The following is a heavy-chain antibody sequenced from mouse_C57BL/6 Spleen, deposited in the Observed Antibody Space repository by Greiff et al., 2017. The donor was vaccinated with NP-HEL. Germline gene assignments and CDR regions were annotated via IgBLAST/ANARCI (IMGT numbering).Heavy chain of an antibody. D-gene: IGHD2-12*01. CDR1: GYTFTEYT. CDR2: FYPGSGSL. Sequence: QVQLKESGAELVKPGASVKLSCKASGYTFTEYTIHWVKQRSGQGLEWIGWFYPGSGSLKYNEKFKDKAPLTADKSSSTVYMELSRLTSKDPAVYFCAKHAGEYYNYDAYYFDYWGQGTTLTVSS. J-gene: IGHJ2*01. CDR3: AKHAGEYYNYDAYYFDY. V-gene: IGHV1-62-2*01.